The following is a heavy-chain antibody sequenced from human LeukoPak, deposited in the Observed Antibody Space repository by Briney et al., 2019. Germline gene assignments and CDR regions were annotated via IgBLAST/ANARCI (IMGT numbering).Heavy chain of an antibody. V-gene: IGHV4-39*07. J-gene: IGHJ4*02. CDR1: GGSISSSSYY. CDR2: IYYSGST. D-gene: IGHD3-22*01. Sequence: SETLSLTCTVSGGSISSSSYYWGWIRQPPGKGLEWIGSIYYSGSTYYNPSLKSRVTISVDTSKNQFSLKLSSVTAADTAVYYCASVYYYDSSGYYVDYWGQGTLVTASS. CDR3: ASVYYYDSSGYYVDY.